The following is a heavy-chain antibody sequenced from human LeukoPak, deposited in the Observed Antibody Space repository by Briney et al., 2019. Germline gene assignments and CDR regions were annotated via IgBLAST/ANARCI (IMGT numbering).Heavy chain of an antibody. CDR2: INPNSGGT. V-gene: IGHV1-2*02. CDR3: ARAPELGYCSGGSCFDY. D-gene: IGHD2-15*01. J-gene: IGHJ4*02. Sequence: GASVKVSCKASGYTFTGYYMHWVRQAPGQGLEWMGWINPNSGGTNYAQKFLGRVTMTRDTSISTAYLQWSSLKASDTAMYYCARAPELGYCSGGSCFDYWGQGTLVTVSS. CDR1: GYTFTGYY.